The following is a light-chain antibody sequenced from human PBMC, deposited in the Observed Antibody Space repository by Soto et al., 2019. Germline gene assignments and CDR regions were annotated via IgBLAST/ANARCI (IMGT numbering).Light chain of an antibody. J-gene: IGKJ1*01. V-gene: IGKV1-33*01. CDR3: QQYDHLPRT. CDR2: DAS. CDR1: QEISNY. Sequence: DIQMIQSPSSLSASVGDRVTITCQASQEISNYLNWYQQKPGKAPTLLIYDASNLERGVPSRFRGRGSGTDFPFTISSLQPEDFATYYCQQYDHLPRTFGRGTKVEIK.